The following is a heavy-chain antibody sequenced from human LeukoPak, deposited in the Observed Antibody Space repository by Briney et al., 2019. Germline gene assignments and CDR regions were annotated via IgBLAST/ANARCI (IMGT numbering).Heavy chain of an antibody. Sequence: GGSLRLSCAASGFSFSSYAMHWVRQAPGKGLEYVSAISDNGIRTFYANSVEGRFTISRDNSKNTLYLQMGSLRPEDMAVYYCARGLYDSSGYYVVYAFDIWGQGTMVTVSS. CDR2: ISDNGIRT. CDR1: GFSFSSYA. V-gene: IGHV3-64*01. J-gene: IGHJ3*02. CDR3: ARGLYDSSGYYVVYAFDI. D-gene: IGHD3-22*01.